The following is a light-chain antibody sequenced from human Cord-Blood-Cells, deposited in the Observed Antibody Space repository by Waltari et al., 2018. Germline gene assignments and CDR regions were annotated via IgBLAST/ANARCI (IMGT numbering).Light chain of an antibody. V-gene: IGLV2-11*01. J-gene: IGLJ1*01. CDR2: DVS. CDR1: SSDVAAYNY. CDR3: CSYAGSYTYV. Sequence: SALTHPRSVSGSPVQSVTIPCPGTSSDVAAYNYRSWYQQHPVKAPNLIINDVSKRPSGVPDRFSGSKAGNTASLAISGLQAEDEADYYCCSYAGSYTYVFGTGTKVTVL.